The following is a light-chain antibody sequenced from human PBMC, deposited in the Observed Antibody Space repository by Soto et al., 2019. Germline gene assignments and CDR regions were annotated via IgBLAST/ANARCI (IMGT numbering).Light chain of an antibody. J-gene: IGLJ2*01. CDR3: SAYAGSSTL. Sequence: QSALTQLPSASGSPGQSVTISCTGTSSDVGGYNYVSWYQQHPGKAPKLMIYEVSKRPSGVPDRFSGSKSGNTASLTVSGLQAEDEADYYCSAYAGSSTLFGGGTKVTVL. CDR1: SSDVGGYNY. CDR2: EVS. V-gene: IGLV2-8*01.